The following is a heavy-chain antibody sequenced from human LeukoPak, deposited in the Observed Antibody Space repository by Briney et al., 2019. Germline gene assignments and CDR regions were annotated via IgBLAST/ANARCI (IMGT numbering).Heavy chain of an antibody. D-gene: IGHD6-6*01. V-gene: IGHV3-21*01. CDR3: ARGGSTSSSSHFHH. CDR2: ISGSSSFI. CDR1: GFTFSTYS. Sequence: GGSLRLSCAASGFTFSTYSMNWVRQAPGKGLEWVSSISGSSSFIYYADSVKGRFTISRDNAKNSLYLQMNSLRGEDTAVYYCARGGSTSSSSHFHHWGQGTLVTVSS. J-gene: IGHJ1*01.